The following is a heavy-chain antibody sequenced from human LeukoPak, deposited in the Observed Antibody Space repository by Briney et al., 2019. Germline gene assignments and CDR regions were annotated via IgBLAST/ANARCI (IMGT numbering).Heavy chain of an antibody. V-gene: IGHV4-39*01. CDR1: GGSISSSSYY. D-gene: IGHD1-14*01. J-gene: IGHJ3*02. CDR3: ARRIGGEPGAFDI. CDR2: IYYSGST. Sequence: SETLSLTCTVSGGSISSSSYYWGWIRQPPGKELEWIGSIYYSGSTYYNPSLKSRVTISVDTSKNQFPLKLSSVTAADTAVYYCARRIGGEPGAFDIWGQGTMVTVSS.